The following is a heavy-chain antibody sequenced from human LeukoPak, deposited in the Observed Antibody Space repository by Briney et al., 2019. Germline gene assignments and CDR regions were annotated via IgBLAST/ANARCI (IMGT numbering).Heavy chain of an antibody. CDR3: ARQEIRSSYYGHDY. J-gene: IGHJ4*02. CDR2: VSSSGPP. V-gene: IGHV4-4*07. D-gene: IGHD1-26*01. Sequence: SETLSLTCTVSGASISAYFWRWIRHPAGKGLEWIGRVSSSGPPNYTPSLKSRLTMSVDTSRDQVSLRLSSVTAADTAIYYCARQEIRSSYYGHDYWGQGTLVTVSS. CDR1: GASISAYF.